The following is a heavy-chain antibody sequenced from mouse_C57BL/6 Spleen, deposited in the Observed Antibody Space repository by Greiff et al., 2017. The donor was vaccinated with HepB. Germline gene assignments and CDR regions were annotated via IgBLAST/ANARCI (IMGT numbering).Heavy chain of an antibody. D-gene: IGHD3-2*02. CDR2: IYPRSGNT. CDR3: ARRGSGYCFDY. CDR1: GYTFTSYG. Sequence: QQSCKASGYTFTSYGISWVKQRTGQGLEWIGEIYPRSGNTYYNEKFKGKATLTADKSSSTAYMELRSLTSEDSAVYFCARRGSGYCFDYWGQGTTLTVSS. J-gene: IGHJ2*01. V-gene: IGHV1-81*01.